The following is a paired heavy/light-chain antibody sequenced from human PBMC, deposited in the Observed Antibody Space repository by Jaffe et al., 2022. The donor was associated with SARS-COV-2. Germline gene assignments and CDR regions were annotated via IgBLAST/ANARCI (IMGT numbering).Heavy chain of an antibody. CDR3: ARMFLSITSLRGLDYFDY. D-gene: IGHD3-10*01. V-gene: IGHV3-21*01. J-gene: IGHJ4*02. CDR1: GFSFSSHS. CDR2: ISSSSSYI. Sequence: EVQLVESGGGLVKPGGSLRLSCVASGFSFSSHSMNWVRQAPGKGLEWVSSISSSSSYIYNADSVKGRFTISRDNAKNSLYLQMNSLRVEDTAVYYCARMFLSITSLRGLDYFDYWGQGIVVTVSS.
Light chain of an antibody. CDR1: QSIGSW. J-gene: IGKJ2*01. CDR3: QQYNNYLYT. CDR2: KAS. Sequence: DIQMTQSPSTLSASVGDRVTITCRASQSIGSWLAWYQQKPGKAPKLLIYKASSLESGVPSRFSGSGSGTEFTLTISSLQPDDFATYYCQQYNNYLYTFGQGTKLEIK. V-gene: IGKV1-5*03.